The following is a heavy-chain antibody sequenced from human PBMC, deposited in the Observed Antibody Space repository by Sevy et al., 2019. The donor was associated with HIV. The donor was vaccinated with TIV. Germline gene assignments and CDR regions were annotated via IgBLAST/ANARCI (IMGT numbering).Heavy chain of an antibody. CDR2: TNHSSGST. J-gene: IGHJ2*01. Sequence: ASVKVSCKASRYRFTSYYMHWVRQAPGQGLEWMGITNHSSGSTTYAQKLQGRVTMTRDTSTNTVYMELSSLRSEDTAVYYCAREGISVSGLTGYFDLWGRGTLVTVSS. D-gene: IGHD6-19*01. V-gene: IGHV1-46*01. CDR1: RYRFTSYY. CDR3: AREGISVSGLTGYFDL.